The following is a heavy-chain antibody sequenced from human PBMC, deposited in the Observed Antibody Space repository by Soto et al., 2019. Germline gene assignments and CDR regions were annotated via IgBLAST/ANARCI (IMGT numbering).Heavy chain of an antibody. CDR1: GGSISSGGYC. D-gene: IGHD3-9*01. CDR2: IYYSGST. J-gene: IGHJ4*02. V-gene: IGHV4-31*03. Sequence: PSETLSLTCTVSGGSISSGGYCWSWIRQHPGKGLEWIGYIYYSGSTYYNPSLKSRVTISVDTSKNQFSLKLSSVTAADTAVYYCARATVNYDILTGYYTTFDYWGQGTLVTVSS. CDR3: ARATVNYDILTGYYTTFDY.